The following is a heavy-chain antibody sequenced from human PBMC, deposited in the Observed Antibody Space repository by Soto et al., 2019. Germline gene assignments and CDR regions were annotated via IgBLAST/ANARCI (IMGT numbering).Heavy chain of an antibody. CDR1: GYTFTGYY. V-gene: IGHV1-2*04. J-gene: IGHJ3*02. CDR2: INPNSGGT. Sequence: ASVKVSCKASGYTFTGYYMHWVRQAPGQGLEWMGWINPNSGGTNYAQKFQGWVTMTRDTSISTAYMELSRLRSDDTAVYYCAISSSLLWFGPNAFDIWGQGTMVTVSS. D-gene: IGHD3-10*01. CDR3: AISSSLLWFGPNAFDI.